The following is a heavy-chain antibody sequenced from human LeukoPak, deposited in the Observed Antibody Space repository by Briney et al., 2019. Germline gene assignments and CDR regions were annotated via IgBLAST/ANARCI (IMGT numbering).Heavy chain of an antibody. Sequence: ASVKVSCKASGYTFTSYGISWVRQAPGQGLEWMGWISAYNGNTNYAQKFQGRVTMTRDTSISTAYMELSRLRSDDTAVYYCAREGTTGIADGMGAYYMDVWGKGTTVTVSS. J-gene: IGHJ6*03. V-gene: IGHV1-18*01. CDR2: ISAYNGNT. D-gene: IGHD1-1*01. CDR1: GYTFTSYG. CDR3: AREGTTGIADGMGAYYMDV.